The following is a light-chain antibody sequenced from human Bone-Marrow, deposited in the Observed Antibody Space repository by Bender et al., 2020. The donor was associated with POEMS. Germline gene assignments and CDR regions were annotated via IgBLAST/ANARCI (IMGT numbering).Light chain of an antibody. Sequence: QTVVTQEPSLAVSPGGTVTLTCASSTGTVTSAYYPNWFQQKPGQAPRALIYSTNNKYSWTPARFSGSLLGGKAALTLSGVQHEDEDEYYCLLYYGGAWVFGGGTKLTVL. J-gene: IGLJ3*02. V-gene: IGLV7-43*01. CDR2: STN. CDR3: LLYYGGAWV. CDR1: TGTVTSAYY.